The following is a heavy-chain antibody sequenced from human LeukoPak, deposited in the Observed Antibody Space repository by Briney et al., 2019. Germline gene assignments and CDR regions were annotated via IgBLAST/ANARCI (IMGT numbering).Heavy chain of an antibody. Sequence: GGSLRLSCAASGFTFSSYAMSWVRQAPGKGLEWVSAISGSGGSTYYADSVKGRFTISRDNSKNTLYLQMNSLRAEDTAVYYCAKQSYHYDFWSDYYLMNDYWGQGTLVTVSS. CDR3: AKQSYHYDFWSDYYLMNDY. V-gene: IGHV3-23*01. D-gene: IGHD3-3*01. CDR2: ISGSGGST. CDR1: GFTFSSYA. J-gene: IGHJ4*02.